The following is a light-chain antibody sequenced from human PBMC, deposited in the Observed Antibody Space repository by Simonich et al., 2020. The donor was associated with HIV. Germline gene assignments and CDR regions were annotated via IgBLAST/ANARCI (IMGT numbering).Light chain of an antibody. J-gene: IGKJ2*01. CDR3: QQYYDTPYT. CDR1: QSVLYSSNNKNY. CDR2: WAS. Sequence: DIVMTQSPDSLAVSLGERATINCKSSQSVLYSSNNKNYLAWYQQKPGQPPKLLIYWASTRESGFPDRFSGSGSGTDFTLTISSLQAEDVAVYYCQQYYDTPYTFGEGTKLEIK. V-gene: IGKV4-1*01.